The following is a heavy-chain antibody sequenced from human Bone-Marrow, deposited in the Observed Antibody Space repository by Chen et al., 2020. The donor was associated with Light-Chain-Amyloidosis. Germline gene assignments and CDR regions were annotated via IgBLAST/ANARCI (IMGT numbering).Heavy chain of an antibody. CDR1: GGASSSSA. J-gene: IGHJ2*01. V-gene: IGHV1-69*04. CDR3: ARVWVGEGYNLWYFDL. CDR2: IIPIRGIA. D-gene: IGHD5-12*01. Sequence: QVQLVQAGAEVKRPGSSVNVYCKASGGASSSSAISWVRKAPGQWLKWLGRIIPIRGIANYAQKFQSRVTITAEKSTSTAYMGLSSLSSEDTAVDYCARVWVGEGYNLWYFDLWGRGTLVTVSS.